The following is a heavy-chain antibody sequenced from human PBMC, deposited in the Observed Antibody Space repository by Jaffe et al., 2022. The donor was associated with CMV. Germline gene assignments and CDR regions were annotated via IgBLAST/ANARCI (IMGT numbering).Heavy chain of an antibody. Sequence: QVQLVQSGPEMRKPGASVMVSCKASGYTFTYYGITWVRQAPGQGLEWMGWTSAYTGNTHYAQNLQGRVNMTTDTSTRTAYMELRRLRSDDTAVYFCARAHRYGPDNREFDYWGQGTLVTVSS. D-gene: IGHD4-17*01. CDR2: TSAYTGNT. CDR1: GYTFTYYG. CDR3: ARAHRYGPDNREFDY. J-gene: IGHJ4*02. V-gene: IGHV1-18*04.